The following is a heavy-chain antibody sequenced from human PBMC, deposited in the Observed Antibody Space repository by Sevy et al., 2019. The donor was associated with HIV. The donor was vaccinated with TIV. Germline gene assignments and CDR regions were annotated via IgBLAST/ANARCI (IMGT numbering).Heavy chain of an antibody. J-gene: IGHJ6*02. CDR3: ARDRNNYGSTGYPKGMDV. V-gene: IGHV1-18*01. CDR1: GYTFIRYG. Sequence: ASVKVSCKASGYTFIRYGISWVRQAPGQGLEWMGWISGSNGETNYAQKVQGRVIMTTDTSTSTAYMELRSLRSDDTAVYYCARDRNNYGSTGYPKGMDVWGQRTTVTVSS. D-gene: IGHD3-22*01. CDR2: ISGSNGET.